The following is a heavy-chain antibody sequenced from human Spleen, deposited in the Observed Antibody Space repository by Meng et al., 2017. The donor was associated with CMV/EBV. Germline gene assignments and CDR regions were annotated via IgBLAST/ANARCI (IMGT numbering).Heavy chain of an antibody. J-gene: IGHJ6*02. CDR2: IYPGDSDT. D-gene: IGHD3-3*01. Sequence: KVSCKGSGYSFTSYWIGWVRQMPGKGLEWMGIIYPGDSDTRYSSSFQGQVTISADKSISTAYLRWSSLKASDTAIYYCARHQGGERFGPTRVGYYGMDVWGQGTTVTVSS. CDR3: ARHQGGERFGPTRVGYYGMDV. CDR1: GYSFTSYW. V-gene: IGHV5-51*01.